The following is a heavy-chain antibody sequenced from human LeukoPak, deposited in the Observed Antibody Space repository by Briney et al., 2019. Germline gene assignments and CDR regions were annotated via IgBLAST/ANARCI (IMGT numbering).Heavy chain of an antibody. V-gene: IGHV1-2*02. D-gene: IGHD6-6*01. CDR3: ARLNKQLGLGDYYYYGLDV. Sequence: GASVKVSCKASGYTFTGYYMHWVRQAPGQGLEWMGWINPNSGGTNYAQKFQGRVTMTRDTSISTAYMELSRLRSDDTAVYYCARLNKQLGLGDYYYYGLDVWGPGTTVTVSS. CDR2: INPNSGGT. J-gene: IGHJ6*02. CDR1: GYTFTGYY.